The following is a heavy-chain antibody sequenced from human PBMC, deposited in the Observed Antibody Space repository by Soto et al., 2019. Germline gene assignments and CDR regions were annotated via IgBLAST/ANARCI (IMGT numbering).Heavy chain of an antibody. D-gene: IGHD4-4*01. CDR3: ARLGVTTSVYYYTMVV. Sequence: ASVKVSCKASGFGLINYGFTWVRQAPGQGLEWMGWISAYNGNTIYAQNLQGRLTMTRDTSTSTAYMELRSLRSDDPAVYYCARLGVTTSVYYYTMVVWGQGTTVTVSS. J-gene: IGHJ6*02. CDR2: ISAYNGNT. CDR1: GFGLINYG. V-gene: IGHV1-18*04.